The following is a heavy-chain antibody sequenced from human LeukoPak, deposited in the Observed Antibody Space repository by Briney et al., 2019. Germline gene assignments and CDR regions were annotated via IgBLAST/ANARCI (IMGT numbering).Heavy chain of an antibody. CDR1: GFTFSSYW. CDR2: INSDGSST. CDR3: ARDPFTYDSSGYYAY. Sequence: GGSLRLSCAASGFTFSSYWMHWVRQAPGKGLVWVSRINSDGSSTNYADSVKGRFTISRDNAKNTLYLQMNSLRAEDTAVYYCARDPFTYDSSGYYAYWGQGTLVTVSS. J-gene: IGHJ4*02. V-gene: IGHV3-74*01. D-gene: IGHD3-22*01.